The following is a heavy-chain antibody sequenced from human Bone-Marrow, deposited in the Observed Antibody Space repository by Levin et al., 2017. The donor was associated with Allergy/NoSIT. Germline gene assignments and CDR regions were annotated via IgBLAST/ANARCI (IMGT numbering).Heavy chain of an antibody. Sequence: ASVKVSCKASGYTFTSYDINWVRQPTGQGLEWMGWMNPNSGNTGYAQKFQGRVTMTRNTSISTAYMELSSLRSEDTAVYYCARGQNSSGWYGGFDYWGQGTLVTVSS. J-gene: IGHJ4*02. V-gene: IGHV1-8*01. CDR2: MNPNSGNT. CDR3: ARGQNSSGWYGGFDY. D-gene: IGHD6-19*01. CDR1: GYTFTSYD.